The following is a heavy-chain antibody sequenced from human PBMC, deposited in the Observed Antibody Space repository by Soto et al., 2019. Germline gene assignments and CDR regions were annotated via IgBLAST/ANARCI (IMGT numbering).Heavy chain of an antibody. D-gene: IGHD6-19*01. CDR1: EFTISSYS. CDR3: ARDAVAMDY. V-gene: IGHV3-30-3*01. J-gene: IGHJ4*02. CDR2: ISYDGSSK. Sequence: GGTLRLSCTASEFTISSYSMHWVRQAPGKGLEWVAVISYDGSSKYNADSVKGPFTISRDKSKNTVYLQMHSLAVEDTAVYYCARDAVAMDYWGQGTLVTVSS.